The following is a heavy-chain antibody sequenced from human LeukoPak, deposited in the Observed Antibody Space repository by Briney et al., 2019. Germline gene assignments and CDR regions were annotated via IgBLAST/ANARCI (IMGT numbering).Heavy chain of an antibody. D-gene: IGHD2-2*01. V-gene: IGHV4-59*01. CDR2: IYYSGST. CDR3: ARWGCSSTSCWFDP. Sequence: SETLSLTCTVSGGSIISYYWSWIRQPPGKGLEWIGYIYYSGSTNYNPSLKSRVTISVDTSKNQFSLKLSSVTAADTAVYYCARWGCSSTSCWFDPWGQGTLVTVSS. J-gene: IGHJ5*02. CDR1: GGSIISYY.